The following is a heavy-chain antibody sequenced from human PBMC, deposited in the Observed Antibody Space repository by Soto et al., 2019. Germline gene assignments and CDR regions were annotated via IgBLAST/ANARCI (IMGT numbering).Heavy chain of an antibody. CDR1: GGSISSGGYS. CDR3: ARDRGGAGATNGYFDY. CDR2: IYHSGST. J-gene: IGHJ4*02. D-gene: IGHD1-26*01. V-gene: IGHV4-30-2*01. Sequence: SETLSLTCAVSGGSISSGGYSWSWIRQPPGKGLEWIGYIYHSGSTYYNPSLKSRVTISVDRSKNQFSLKLSSVTAADTAVYYCARDRGGAGATNGYFDYWGQGTLVTVSS.